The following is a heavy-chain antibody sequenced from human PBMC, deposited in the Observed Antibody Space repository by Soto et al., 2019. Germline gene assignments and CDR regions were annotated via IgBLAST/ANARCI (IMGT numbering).Heavy chain of an antibody. V-gene: IGHV4-30-4*01. CDR2: LYHTGNT. Sequence: HVQLHQSGPRLVKPSQTLSLECSVIGGSVNTGDNYWRWVRQSPGRGLEWIGYLYHTGNTFYNPALENRVTMSVDASKNQFSLTLTSVTAADTAVYFCAREPLDGMDVWGQGTNVTVSS. CDR1: GGSVNTGDNY. CDR3: AREPLDGMDV. J-gene: IGHJ6*02.